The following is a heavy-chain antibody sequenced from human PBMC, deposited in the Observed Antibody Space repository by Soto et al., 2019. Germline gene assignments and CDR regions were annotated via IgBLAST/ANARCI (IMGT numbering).Heavy chain of an antibody. CDR2: INAGNGNT. CDR3: ARRGTSVCHQDWFDP. J-gene: IGHJ5*02. D-gene: IGHD3-16*01. V-gene: IGHV1-3*01. Sequence: QVQLVQSGAEVKKTGASVKVSCKASGYSFTPYAMHWVRQAPGQRLEWMGWINAGNGNTKYSQKFQGRVTLTRDISATTAYMELSSLRSEDTAVYYCARRGTSVCHQDWFDPWGQGTLVTVSS. CDR1: GYSFTPYA.